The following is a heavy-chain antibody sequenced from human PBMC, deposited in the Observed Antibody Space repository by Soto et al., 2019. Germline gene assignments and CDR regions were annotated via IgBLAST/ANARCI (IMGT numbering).Heavy chain of an antibody. V-gene: IGHV4-30-4*01. D-gene: IGHD3-10*01. CDR1: GGSISSGDYY. Sequence: SETLSLTCTVSGGSISSGDYYWSWIRQPPGKGLEWIGYIYYSGSTYYNPSLKSRVTISVDTSKNQFSLKLSSVTAADTAVYYCARRDGSGSYSTFDYWGQGTLVTVYS. CDR2: IYYSGST. J-gene: IGHJ4*02. CDR3: ARRDGSGSYSTFDY.